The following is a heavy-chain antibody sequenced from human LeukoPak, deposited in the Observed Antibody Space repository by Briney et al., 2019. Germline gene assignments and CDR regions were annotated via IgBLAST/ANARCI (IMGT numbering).Heavy chain of an antibody. Sequence: ASVKVSCKASGYTFTSYDINWVRQATGQGLEWMGWMNPNSGNTGYAQKFQGRVTMTRNTSISTAYMELSSLRSEVTAVYYCARGQYNWNYGYYYYYMDVWGKGTTVTVSS. J-gene: IGHJ6*03. CDR1: GYTFTSYD. D-gene: IGHD1-1*01. CDR2: MNPNSGNT. CDR3: ARGQYNWNYGYYYYYMDV. V-gene: IGHV1-8*01.